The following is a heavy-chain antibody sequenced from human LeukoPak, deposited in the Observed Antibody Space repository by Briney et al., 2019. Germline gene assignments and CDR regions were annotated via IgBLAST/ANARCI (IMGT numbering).Heavy chain of an antibody. CDR2: ISGSGGST. CDR1: GFTFSSYA. D-gene: IGHD1-26*01. Sequence: GVSLSLSCAGSGFTFSSYAMRRLPHAPGKGREWVSAISGSGGSTYYADSVKGRFTISRDNSKNTLYLQMNSLRAEDTAVYYCAKANPVGANYWGQGTLVSVSS. CDR3: AKANPVGANY. J-gene: IGHJ4*02. V-gene: IGHV3-23*01.